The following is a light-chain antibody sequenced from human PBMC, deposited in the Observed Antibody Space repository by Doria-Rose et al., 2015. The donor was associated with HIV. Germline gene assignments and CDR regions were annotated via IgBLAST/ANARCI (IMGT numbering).Light chain of an antibody. V-gene: IGKV3-20*01. Sequence: DIVMTQTPGTLSLSPGERATLSCRASQRVKSSYLAWYQQKPGQAARLLIYDASTRATGIPDSFSGSGSGTDFTLPISRLEPEDVAVYYCQQYGTSRGTFGQGTRLEIK. CDR2: DAS. CDR1: QRVKSSY. CDR3: QQYGTSRGT. J-gene: IGKJ5*01.